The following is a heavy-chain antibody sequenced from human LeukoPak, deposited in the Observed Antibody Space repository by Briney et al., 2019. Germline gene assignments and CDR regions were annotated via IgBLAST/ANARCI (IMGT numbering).Heavy chain of an antibody. D-gene: IGHD6-19*01. V-gene: IGHV3-30*04. Sequence: GGSLSLSRAASGFTFSTYAMHCGREAPGKALEGGAVISYDGSNKYYAVSVKGRFPISKDNSKNTLYLQMNGLRAEDTAVYYCARDKYSSGWYGGCDYWGQGTLVTVSS. CDR1: GFTFSTYA. CDR3: ARDKYSSGWYGGCDY. J-gene: IGHJ4*02. CDR2: ISYDGSNK.